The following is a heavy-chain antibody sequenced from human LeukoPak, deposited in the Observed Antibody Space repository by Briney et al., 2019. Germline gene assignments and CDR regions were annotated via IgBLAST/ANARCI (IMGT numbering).Heavy chain of an antibody. D-gene: IGHD3-10*01. V-gene: IGHV3-73*01. CDR2: IRSKANSYAT. CDR3: TRITWDVGDRFAP. Sequence: GGSLKLSRAASGFTFRGSAMHSVSQASGKWLEWVGRIRSKANSYATAYAASVKGWLTTSRNDSKNTAYLQMNSLKTEDTAVYYCTRITWDVGDRFAPWGQGNLVTVSS. CDR1: GFTFRGSA. J-gene: IGHJ5*02.